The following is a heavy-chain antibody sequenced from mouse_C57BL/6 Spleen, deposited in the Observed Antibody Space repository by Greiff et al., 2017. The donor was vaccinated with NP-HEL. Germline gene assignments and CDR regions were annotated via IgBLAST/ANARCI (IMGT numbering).Heavy chain of an antibody. J-gene: IGHJ1*03. CDR2: INPSSGYT. CDR3: ARSGNSAGYFDV. V-gene: IGHV1-7*01. D-gene: IGHD1-1*01. Sequence: QVQLKESGAELAKPGASVTLSCKASGYTFTSYCMHWVKQRPGQGLEWIGYINPSSGYTKYNQKFKDKATLTADKSSSTAYMQLSRLTYEDSAVYYCARSGNSAGYFDVWGTGTTVTVSS. CDR1: GYTFTSYC.